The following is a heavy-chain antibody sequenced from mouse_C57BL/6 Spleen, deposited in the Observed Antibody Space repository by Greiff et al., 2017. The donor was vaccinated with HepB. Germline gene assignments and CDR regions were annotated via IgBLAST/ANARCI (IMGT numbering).Heavy chain of an antibody. D-gene: IGHD2-1*01. CDR1: GYTFTSYG. J-gene: IGHJ3*01. CDR3: ERYGNSKTY. Sequence: VKLQESGAELARPGASVKLSCKASGYTFTSYGISWVKQRTGQGLEWIGEIYPRSGNTYYNEKFKGKATLTADKSSSTAYMELRSLTSEDSAVYFCERYGNSKTYWGQGTLVTVSA. CDR2: IYPRSGNT. V-gene: IGHV1-81*01.